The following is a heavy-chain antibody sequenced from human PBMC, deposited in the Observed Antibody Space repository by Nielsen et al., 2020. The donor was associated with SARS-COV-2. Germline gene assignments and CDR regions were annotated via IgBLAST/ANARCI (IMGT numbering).Heavy chain of an antibody. V-gene: IGHV3-21*04. Sequence: GESLKISCAASGFTFSSYSMNWVRQAPGKGLEWVSSISSSSSYTYYADSVKGRFTISRDNSKNTLYLQMNSLRAEDTAVYYCANYIVATMVDYWGQGTLVTVSS. CDR3: ANYIVATMVDY. J-gene: IGHJ4*02. D-gene: IGHD5-12*01. CDR1: GFTFSSYS. CDR2: ISSSSSYT.